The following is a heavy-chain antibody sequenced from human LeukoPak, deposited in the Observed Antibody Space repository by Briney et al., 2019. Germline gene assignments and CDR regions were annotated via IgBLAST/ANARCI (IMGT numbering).Heavy chain of an antibody. J-gene: IGHJ4*02. CDR3: ARDVGTSGWHTFDY. Sequence: SQTLSLTCGISGDSVSSNNDAWNWIRQSPSRGLEWLGRTYYRSKWYDDYARSLQGRITISPDTSKNQFSLHLYSVTPEDTAVYYCARDVGTSGWHTFDYWGQGTPVTVSS. V-gene: IGHV6-1*01. CDR2: TYYRSKWYD. D-gene: IGHD6-19*01. CDR1: GDSVSSNNDA.